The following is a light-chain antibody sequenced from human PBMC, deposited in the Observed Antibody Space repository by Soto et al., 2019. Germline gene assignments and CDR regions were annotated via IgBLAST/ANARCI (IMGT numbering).Light chain of an antibody. Sequence: DIVMTQSPDSLGMSLGERATINCKSSQNILYKSKNKNYLAWYQQKPGQPPKLLIYWASTRESGVPDRFSGSGSVTDFTLTIYGLQAEDVAVYFCQQYHTTPFTFGPGTKVDIK. J-gene: IGKJ3*01. CDR3: QQYHTTPFT. CDR1: QNILYKSKNKNY. V-gene: IGKV4-1*01. CDR2: WAS.